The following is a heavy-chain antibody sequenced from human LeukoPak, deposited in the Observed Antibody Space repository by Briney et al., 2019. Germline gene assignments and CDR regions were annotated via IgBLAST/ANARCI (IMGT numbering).Heavy chain of an antibody. V-gene: IGHV3-9*01. CDR2: ISWNSGSI. J-gene: IGHJ3*02. CDR1: GFTFDDYA. Sequence: GGSLRLSCAASGFTFDDYAMHWVRQAPGKGLEWVSGISWNSGSIGYADSVKGRFTISRDNAKNSLYLQMNSLRAEDTALYYCATLPTIDAFDIWGQGTMVTFSS. CDR3: ATLPTIDAFDI.